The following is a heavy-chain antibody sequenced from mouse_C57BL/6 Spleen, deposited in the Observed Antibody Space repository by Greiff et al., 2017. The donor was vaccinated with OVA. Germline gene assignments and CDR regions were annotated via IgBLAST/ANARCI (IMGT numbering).Heavy chain of an antibody. CDR2: IYPGDGDT. V-gene: IGHV1-82*01. D-gene: IGHD1-1*01. Sequence: VQVVESGPELVKPGASVKISCKASGYAFSSSWMNWVKQRPGKGLEWIGRIYPGDGDTNYNGKFKGKATLTADKSSSTAYMQLSSLTSEDSAVYFCARSLITTVDYWGQGTTLTVSS. J-gene: IGHJ2*01. CDR1: GYAFSSSW. CDR3: ARSLITTVDY.